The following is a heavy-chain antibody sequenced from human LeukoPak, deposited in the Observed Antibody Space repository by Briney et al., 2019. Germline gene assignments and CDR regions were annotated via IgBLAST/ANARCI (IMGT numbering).Heavy chain of an antibody. CDR1: GGSISSYY. Sequence: PSETLSLTCTVSGGSISSYYWSWIRQPPGKGLEWIGYIYYSGSTNYNPSLKSRVTISVDTSKNQFSLKLSSVTAADTAVYYCARSGRRSLSGAFDIWGQGTMVTVSS. D-gene: IGHD6-6*01. CDR3: ARSGRRSLSGAFDI. CDR2: IYYSGST. J-gene: IGHJ3*02. V-gene: IGHV4-59*08.